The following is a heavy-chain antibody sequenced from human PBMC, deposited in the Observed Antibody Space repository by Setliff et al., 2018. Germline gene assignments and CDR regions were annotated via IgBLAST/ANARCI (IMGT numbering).Heavy chain of an antibody. D-gene: IGHD5-18*01. CDR2: IYYSGST. J-gene: IGHJ4*02. Sequence: SETLSLTCTVSGGSISSSSYYWGWIRQPPGKGLEWIGSIYYSGSTYYNPSLKSRVTISVDTSKNQFSLKLSSVTAADTAMYYCARHGNVDTFDYWGQGTLVTVSS. CDR1: GGSISSSSYY. CDR3: ARHGNVDTFDY. V-gene: IGHV4-39*01.